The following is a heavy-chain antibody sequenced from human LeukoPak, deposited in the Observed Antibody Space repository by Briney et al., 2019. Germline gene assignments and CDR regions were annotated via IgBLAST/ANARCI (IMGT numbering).Heavy chain of an antibody. CDR2: INTYNGNT. CDR1: HYTLITYV. Sequence: ASVKDSRKASHYTLITYVLSWVRQPPGQGLEWMGWINTYNGNTNYAQKLHSRVTMTTDTPTNTACTELRSMRSDDTAVYYCARDRSEHYDRSAYSWNDAFDLWGQGTMVTVSS. D-gene: IGHD3-22*01. V-gene: IGHV1-18*01. J-gene: IGHJ3*01. CDR3: ARDRSEHYDRSAYSWNDAFDL.